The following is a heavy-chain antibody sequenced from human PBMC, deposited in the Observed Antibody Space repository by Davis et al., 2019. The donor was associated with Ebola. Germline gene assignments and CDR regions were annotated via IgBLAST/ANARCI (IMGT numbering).Heavy chain of an antibody. CDR2: ISPYNGNR. CDR3: ARDIGSSSPDGMDV. J-gene: IGHJ6*02. D-gene: IGHD6-13*01. V-gene: IGHV1-18*01. Sequence: AASVKVSCKASGYTFTTHGISWVRQAPGQGLEWMGWISPYNGNRNHAQKFQGRVTMTTDTSTSTAYMELRSLRSDDTAVYYCARDIGSSSPDGMDVWGQGTTVTVSS. CDR1: GYTFTTHG.